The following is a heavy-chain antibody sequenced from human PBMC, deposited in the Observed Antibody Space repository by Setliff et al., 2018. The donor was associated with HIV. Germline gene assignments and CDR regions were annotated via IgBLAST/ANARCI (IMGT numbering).Heavy chain of an antibody. V-gene: IGHV4-38-2*01. D-gene: IGHD6-19*01. Sequence: SETLSLTCAVSGSSISNGYYWGWIRQPPGKGLEWIGSIYHSGSTYYNPSLKSRVTISVDTSKNQFSLKLSSVTAADTAVYHCARRNSGWYDAFDYWGQGTLVTVSS. CDR1: GSSISNGYY. CDR2: IYHSGST. CDR3: ARRNSGWYDAFDY. J-gene: IGHJ4*02.